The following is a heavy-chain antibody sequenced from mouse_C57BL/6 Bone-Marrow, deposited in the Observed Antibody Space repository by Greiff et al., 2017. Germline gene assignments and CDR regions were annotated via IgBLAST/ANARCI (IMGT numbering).Heavy chain of an antibody. V-gene: IGHV1-76*01. CDR1: GYTFTDYY. J-gene: IGHJ1*03. Sequence: QVQLKESGAELVRPGASVKLSCKASGYTFTDYYINWVKQRPGQGLEWIARIYPGSGNTYYNEKFKGKATLTAEKSSSTAYMQLSSLTSEDSADYFCARGDYGSSYWYFDVWGTGTTVTVSS. CDR2: IYPGSGNT. D-gene: IGHD1-1*01. CDR3: ARGDYGSSYWYFDV.